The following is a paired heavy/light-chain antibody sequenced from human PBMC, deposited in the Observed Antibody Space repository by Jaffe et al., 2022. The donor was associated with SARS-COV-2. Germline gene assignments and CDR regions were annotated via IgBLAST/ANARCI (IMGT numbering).Heavy chain of an antibody. V-gene: IGHV4-39*01. J-gene: IGHJ6*02. CDR2: MYYRGNA. Sequence: QLQLQESGPGLVKPSETLSLTCTVSGASISSSSYYWGWIRQSPGMGLEWIGSMYYRGNAYYHPSLEGRVTMSIDASKNQVSLKLTSVTAADTAIFYCVRVGSGGSSGYYLGFDVWGQGTTVTVSS. D-gene: IGHD3-22*01. CDR3: VRVGSGGSSGYYLGFDV. CDR1: GASISSSSYY.
Light chain of an antibody. J-gene: IGKJ1*01. CDR3: QQYNDYPT. V-gene: IGKV1-5*03. CDR1: QNISVW. Sequence: DIQMTQSPSTLSASVGDRVTITCRASQNISVWLAWYQQKPGKAPKFLIYKTSFLERGVPSRFSASGSGTEFTLTISSLQPDDFATYYCQQYNDYPTFGQGTKVDIK. CDR2: KTS.